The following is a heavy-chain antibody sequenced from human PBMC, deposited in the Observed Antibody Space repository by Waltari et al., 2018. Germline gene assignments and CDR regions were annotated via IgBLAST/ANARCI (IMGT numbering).Heavy chain of an antibody. J-gene: IGHJ4*02. CDR1: GFTFSSYS. CDR3: ARDRRRNYDFWSGPTGY. CDR2: ISSSRSYI. Sequence: EVQLVESGGGLVKPGGSLRLSCAASGFTFSSYSMNWVRQAPGKGLEWVSYISSSRSYIYYADSGKGRFTISRDNAKNSLYLQMNSLRAEDTAVYYCARDRRRNYDFWSGPTGYWGQGTLVTVSS. D-gene: IGHD3-3*01. V-gene: IGHV3-21*01.